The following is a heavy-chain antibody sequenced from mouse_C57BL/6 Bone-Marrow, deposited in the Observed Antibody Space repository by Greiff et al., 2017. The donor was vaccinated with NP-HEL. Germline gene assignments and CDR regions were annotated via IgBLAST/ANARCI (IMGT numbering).Heavy chain of an antibody. CDR3: ARHSNSYYLDY. CDR1: GYTFTSYW. D-gene: IGHD2-5*01. CDR2: IYPGSGST. J-gene: IGHJ2*01. V-gene: IGHV1-55*01. Sequence: QVQLQQPGAELVKPGASVKMSCKASGYTFTSYWITWVKQRPGQGLEWIGDIYPGSGSTNYNEKFKSKATLTVDTSSSKAYMQLSSLTSEDAAVYCCARHSNSYYLDYWGQGTTLTVSS.